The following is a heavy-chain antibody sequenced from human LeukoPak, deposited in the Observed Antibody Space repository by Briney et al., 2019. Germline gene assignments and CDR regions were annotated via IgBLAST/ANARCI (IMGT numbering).Heavy chain of an antibody. CDR1: GYTFTSYA. CDR2: INTNTGNP. J-gene: IGHJ4*02. D-gene: IGHD3-22*01. Sequence: ASVKVSCKASGYTFTSYAMNWVRQAPGQGLEWMGWINTNTGNPTYAQGFTGRFVFSLDTSVSTAYLQISSLKAEDTAVYYCARGAPDSGYVGFDYWGQGTLVTVSS. CDR3: ARGAPDSGYVGFDY. V-gene: IGHV7-4-1*02.